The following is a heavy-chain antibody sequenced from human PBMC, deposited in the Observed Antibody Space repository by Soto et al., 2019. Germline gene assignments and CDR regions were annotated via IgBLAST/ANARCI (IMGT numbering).Heavy chain of an antibody. D-gene: IGHD5-12*01. J-gene: IGHJ5*02. Sequence: SETLSLTCAVSGGSISSGGYSWSWIRQPPGKGLEWIGYIYHSGSTYYNPSLKSRVTISVDTSKNQFSLKLSSVTAADTAVYYCARRIKRGYSGYDPRFDPWGQGTLVTVSS. V-gene: IGHV4-30-2*01. CDR1: GGSISSGGYS. CDR2: IYHSGST. CDR3: ARRIKRGYSGYDPRFDP.